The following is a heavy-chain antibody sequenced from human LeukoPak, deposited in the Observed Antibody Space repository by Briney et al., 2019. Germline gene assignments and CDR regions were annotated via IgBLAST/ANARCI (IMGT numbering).Heavy chain of an antibody. CDR2: IKQDGSEK. Sequence: ETLSLTCTVSGDSISSSSYYWGWFRQPPGKGLEWVANIKQDGSEKYYVDSVKGRFTISRDNAKNSLYLQMNSLRAEDTAVYYCARDRYSSSWYVGAFDIWGQGTMVTVSS. V-gene: IGHV3-7*01. J-gene: IGHJ3*02. CDR3: ARDRYSSSWYVGAFDI. CDR1: GDSISSSSYY. D-gene: IGHD6-13*01.